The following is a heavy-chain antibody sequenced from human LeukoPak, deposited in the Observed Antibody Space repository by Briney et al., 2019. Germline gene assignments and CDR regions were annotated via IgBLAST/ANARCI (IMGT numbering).Heavy chain of an antibody. J-gene: IGHJ4*02. CDR2: IYYSGST. Sequence: SETLSLTCTVSGGSISSYYWSWIRQPPGKGLEWIGYIYYSGSTNYNPSLKSRVTISVDTSKNQFSLKLSSVTAADTAMYYCASHIPLGYCSSTSCLLGGYFDYWGQGTLVTVSS. V-gene: IGHV4-59*08. CDR3: ASHIPLGYCSSTSCLLGGYFDY. D-gene: IGHD2-2*01. CDR1: GGSISSYY.